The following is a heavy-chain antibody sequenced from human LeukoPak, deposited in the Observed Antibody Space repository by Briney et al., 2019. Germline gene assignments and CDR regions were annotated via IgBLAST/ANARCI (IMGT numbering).Heavy chain of an antibody. V-gene: IGHV5-51*01. D-gene: IGHD1-26*01. Sequence: GESLKISCKGSGYSFSNYWIGWVRQMPGKGLEWMGIIYPGDSDTRYSPSFQGHVTISADNSISTAYLQWSSLKASDTAMYYCATYSDVWDLLNWGQGTLVAVSS. CDR1: GYSFSNYW. CDR3: ATYSDVWDLLN. CDR2: IYPGDSDT. J-gene: IGHJ4*02.